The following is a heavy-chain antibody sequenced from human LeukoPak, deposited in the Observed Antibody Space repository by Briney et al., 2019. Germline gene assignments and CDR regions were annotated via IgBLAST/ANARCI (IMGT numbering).Heavy chain of an antibody. Sequence: GGSLRLSCAASGFTFSSYSMNWVRQAPGRGLEWVSSISSTSIYMYYADSVKGRFTISRDNAKNSLYLQMNSLRAEDTSVYYCVRDSVRNYFDYWGQGTLVTVSS. D-gene: IGHD5/OR15-5a*01. CDR2: ISSTSIYM. CDR3: VRDSVRNYFDY. V-gene: IGHV3-21*01. J-gene: IGHJ4*02. CDR1: GFTFSSYS.